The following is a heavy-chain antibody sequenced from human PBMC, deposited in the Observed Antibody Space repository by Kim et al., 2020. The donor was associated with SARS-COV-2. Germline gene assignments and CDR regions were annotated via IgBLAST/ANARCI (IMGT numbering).Heavy chain of an antibody. J-gene: IGHJ4*02. CDR3: SALAVVGWPTRDY. CDR1: GAYTNSNSHS. Sequence: SETLSLTCTVSGAYTNSNSHSWGRIRQSPGHGLAWLGTIFFHGTPSSTPSLMGRITLSVDTSESQSSLRLGSATASDTAIYYCSALAVVGWPTRDYWGQGALVTVSS. V-gene: IGHV4-39*01. CDR2: IFFHGTP. D-gene: IGHD2-15*01.